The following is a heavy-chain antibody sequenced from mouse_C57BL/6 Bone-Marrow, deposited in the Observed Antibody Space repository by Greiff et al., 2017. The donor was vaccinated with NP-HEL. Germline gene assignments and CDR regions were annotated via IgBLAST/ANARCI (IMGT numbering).Heavy chain of an antibody. D-gene: IGHD3-2*02. J-gene: IGHJ3*01. V-gene: IGHV5-4*01. CDR1: GFTFSSYA. Sequence: EVKVEESGGGLVKPGGSLKLSCAASGFTFSSYAMSWVRQTPEKRLEWVATISDGGSYTYYPDNVKGRFTISRDNAKSNLYLQMSHLKSEDTAMYYCAREQLQARGFAYWGQGTLVTVSA. CDR2: ISDGGSYT. CDR3: AREQLQARGFAY.